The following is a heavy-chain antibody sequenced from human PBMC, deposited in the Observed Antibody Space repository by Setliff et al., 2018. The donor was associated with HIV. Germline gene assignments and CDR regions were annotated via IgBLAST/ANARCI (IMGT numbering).Heavy chain of an antibody. CDR1: GYTLTELS. J-gene: IGHJ4*02. V-gene: IGHV1-24*01. CDR2: FDPEDGET. Sequence: ASVKVSCKVSGYTLTELSMHWVRQAPGKGLEWMGGFDPEDGETIYAQNFQGRVTMTEDTSSSTAYMELSSLRSEDTAVYYCATGYYDSSGCYYFDYWGQGTLVTVSS. CDR3: ATGYYDSSGCYYFDY. D-gene: IGHD3-22*01.